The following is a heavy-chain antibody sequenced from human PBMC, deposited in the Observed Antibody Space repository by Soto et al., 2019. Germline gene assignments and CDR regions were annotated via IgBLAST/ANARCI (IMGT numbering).Heavy chain of an antibody. CDR1: GFIFSSYA. CDR3: EKKGHAPGEYIDY. Sequence: GGSLRLSCAASGFIFSSYAMTWVRQAPGKGLEWVSGISDSGDSTYHGDSVKGRFTISRDNSKNTLYLHMNSLRSEDTAVYYCEKKGHAPGEYIDYWGQGTLVTVSS. CDR2: ISDSGDST. V-gene: IGHV3-23*01. D-gene: IGHD4-17*01. J-gene: IGHJ4*02.